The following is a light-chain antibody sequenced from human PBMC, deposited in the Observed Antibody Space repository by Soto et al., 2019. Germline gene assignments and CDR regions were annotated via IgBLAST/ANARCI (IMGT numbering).Light chain of an antibody. CDR1: QNVGIY. V-gene: IGKV3-11*01. CDR3: QQRSNWLT. CDR2: DAS. J-gene: IGKJ4*01. Sequence: EVVLTQSPATLSLSPGERATLSCRASQNVGIYLAWYQQKPGQAPRLLIYDASNSATGIPARFSGSVSATDFTLTISRLEAEDFAVYYCQQRSNWLTFGGGTKVEIK.